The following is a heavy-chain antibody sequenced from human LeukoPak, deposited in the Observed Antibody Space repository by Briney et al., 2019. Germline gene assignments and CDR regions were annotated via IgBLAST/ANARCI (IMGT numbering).Heavy chain of an antibody. CDR3: AKDFDY. Sequence: GGSLRLSCAASGFTFDDYAMHWVQQAPGKGLEWVSGISWNSGTIGYADSVKGRFTISRDNAKNSLYLQMNSLRAEDSALYYCAKDFDYWGQGTLVTVSS. CDR1: GFTFDDYA. V-gene: IGHV3-9*01. CDR2: ISWNSGTI. J-gene: IGHJ4*02.